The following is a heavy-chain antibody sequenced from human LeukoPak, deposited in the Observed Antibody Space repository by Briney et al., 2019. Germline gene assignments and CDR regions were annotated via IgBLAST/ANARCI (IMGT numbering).Heavy chain of an antibody. Sequence: GASVKVSCKASGYTFTSYDINWVRQATGQGLEWMGWMNPNSGNTGYAQKFQGRVTMTRNTSISTAYMELSSLRSDDTAVYYCARSYFGSGTFNGFDYWGQGTLVTVSS. CDR3: ARSYFGSGTFNGFDY. CDR2: MNPNSGNT. J-gene: IGHJ4*02. V-gene: IGHV1-8*01. D-gene: IGHD3-10*01. CDR1: GYTFTSYD.